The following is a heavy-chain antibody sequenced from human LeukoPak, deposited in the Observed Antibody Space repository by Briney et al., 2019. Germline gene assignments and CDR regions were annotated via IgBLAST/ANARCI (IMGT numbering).Heavy chain of an antibody. CDR2: IKQDGSEK. J-gene: IGHJ2*01. CDR1: GFTFSSYW. Sequence: PGGSLRLSCAASGFTFSSYWMSWVRQAPGKGLEWVANIKQDGSEKYYVESVKGRFTISRDNAKNSLYLQMNSLRAEDTAVYYCARDRIAARPRYFDLWGRGTLVTVSS. CDR3: ARDRIAARPRYFDL. V-gene: IGHV3-7*01. D-gene: IGHD6-6*01.